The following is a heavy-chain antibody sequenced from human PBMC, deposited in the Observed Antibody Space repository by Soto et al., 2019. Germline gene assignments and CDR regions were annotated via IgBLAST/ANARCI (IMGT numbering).Heavy chain of an antibody. CDR1: GFTFSNYV. CDR3: AKDQTLKDYDFWIGYYSRFDN. V-gene: IGHV3-30*18. J-gene: IGHJ4*02. CDR2: ISYDGSKS. D-gene: IGHD3-3*01. Sequence: QVQLVESGGGLVQPGRSLRLSCAASGFTFSNYVMHWVRQAPGKGLEWVAIISYDGSKSSFVDSVKGRFTVSRDNSKNTLYLQMNSQRPEDTVVYFCAKDQTLKDYDFWIGYYSRFDNWGQGTLGTVSS.